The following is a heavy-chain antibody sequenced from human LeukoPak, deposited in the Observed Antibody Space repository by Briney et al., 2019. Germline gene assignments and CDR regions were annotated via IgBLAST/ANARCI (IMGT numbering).Heavy chain of an antibody. J-gene: IGHJ6*03. D-gene: IGHD3-9*01. CDR2: INPNSGGT. CDR3: ARLTNYYYYMDV. Sequence: ASVKGSCKASGYTFTGYYMHWVRQAPGQGLVWMGWINPNSGGTNYAQKFQGRVTMTRDTSISTAYMELSRLRSDDAAVYYCARLTNYYYYMDVWGKGTTVTVSS. CDR1: GYTFTGYY. V-gene: IGHV1-2*02.